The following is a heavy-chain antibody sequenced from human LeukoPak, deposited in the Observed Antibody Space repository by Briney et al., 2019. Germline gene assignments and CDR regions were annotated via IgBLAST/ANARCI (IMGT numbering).Heavy chain of an antibody. CDR2: IKQDGSER. CDR3: ARGPSGGNGFSY. V-gene: IGHV3-7*04. J-gene: IGHJ4*02. CDR1: GFTFSSYW. Sequence: PGGSLRLSCAASGFTFSSYWMSWVRQAPGKGLEWVANIKQDGSERYYVDSVKGRFTISRDNAKNSLYLEMNRLRAVDTAVYYCARGPSGGNGFSYWGLGTLVTVSS. D-gene: IGHD2-15*01.